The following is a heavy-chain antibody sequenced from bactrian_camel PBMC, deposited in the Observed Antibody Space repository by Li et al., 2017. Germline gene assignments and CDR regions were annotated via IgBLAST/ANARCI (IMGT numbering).Heavy chain of an antibody. CDR3: AAPCDLLSYRDNWFGSSSFKH. D-gene: IGHD7*01. CDR2: IDGDGGT. J-gene: IGHJ4*01. CDR1: GVTYRTYF. Sequence: HVQLVESGGGSVQVGGSLSLSCAATGVTYRTYFTAWFRQAPGKEREGVAGIDGDGGTTYADSVKGRFTVSKDNAKNTLYLDMTNLQLEDTGIYYCAAPCDLLSYRDNWFGSSSFKHWGQGTQVTVS. V-gene: IGHV3S9*01.